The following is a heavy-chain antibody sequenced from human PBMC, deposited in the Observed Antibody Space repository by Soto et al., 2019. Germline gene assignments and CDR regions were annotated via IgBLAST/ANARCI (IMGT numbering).Heavy chain of an antibody. Sequence: ETLSLTCTVSGGSVSSGSYYWSWIRQPPGKGLECIGYIYYSGSTNYNPSLKSRVTISVDTSKNQFSLKLSSVTAADTAVYYCARVSGIYYYGMDVWGQGTTVTVSS. D-gene: IGHD3-10*01. V-gene: IGHV4-61*01. CDR3: ARVSGIYYYGMDV. J-gene: IGHJ6*02. CDR1: GGSVSSGSYY. CDR2: IYYSGST.